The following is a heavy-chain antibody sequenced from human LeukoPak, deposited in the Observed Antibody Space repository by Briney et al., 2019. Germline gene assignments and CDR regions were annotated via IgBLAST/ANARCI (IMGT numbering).Heavy chain of an antibody. CDR1: GFTFTSHA. J-gene: IGHJ3*02. D-gene: IGHD4/OR15-4a*01. V-gene: IGHV1-3*03. Sequence: GGSPRLSCAASGFTFTSHAMHWVRQAPGQRLEWMGWINAGNGNTKYSQELQGRVTITRETSASTAYMELSSLRSEDMAVYYCARGANDAFDIWGQGTMVTVSS. CDR3: ARGANDAFDI. CDR2: INAGNGNT.